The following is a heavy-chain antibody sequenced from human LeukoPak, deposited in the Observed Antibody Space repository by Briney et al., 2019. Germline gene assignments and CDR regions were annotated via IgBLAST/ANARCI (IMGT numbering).Heavy chain of an antibody. V-gene: IGHV3-20*04. CDR1: GFTFDDYG. J-gene: IGHJ4*02. CDR3: AKASYYYDSSGYSYYFDY. D-gene: IGHD3-22*01. Sequence: GGSLRLSCAASGFTFDDYGMSWVRQAPGKGLEWVSGINWNGGSTGYADSVKGRFTISRDNAKNSLYLQMNSLRAEDMALYYCAKASYYYDSSGYSYYFDYWGQGTLVTVSS. CDR2: INWNGGST.